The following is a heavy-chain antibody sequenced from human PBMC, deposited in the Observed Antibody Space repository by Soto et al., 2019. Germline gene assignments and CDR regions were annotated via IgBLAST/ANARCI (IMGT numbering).Heavy chain of an antibody. Sequence: EVQLLESGGGLVQPGGSLRLSCAVSGFTFSSYAMSWVRQAPGKGPEWVSSINGAGGVTHYADSVRGRFTISRDNYKNTLYLQMNSLRAEDTAVYYCAKGNTRGVTVTPDYWSQGTLVTVSS. V-gene: IGHV3-23*01. CDR1: GFTFSSYA. CDR3: AKGNTRGVTVTPDY. D-gene: IGHD4-17*01. CDR2: INGAGGVT. J-gene: IGHJ4*02.